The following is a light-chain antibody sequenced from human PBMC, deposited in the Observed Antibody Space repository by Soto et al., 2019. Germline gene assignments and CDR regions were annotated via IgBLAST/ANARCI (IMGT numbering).Light chain of an antibody. CDR3: QQYDNWPRT. J-gene: IGKJ1*01. CDR2: HAS. CDR1: QRVGVN. Sequence: EIVMTQSPASLSVSPGETATLSCRASQRVGVNLAWYQQKPGQPPRLLIYHASTRATGIPARFSGSGSGTDFTLTISSLQSEDFAFFYCQQYDNWPRTFGQGTKVEIK. V-gene: IGKV3-15*01.